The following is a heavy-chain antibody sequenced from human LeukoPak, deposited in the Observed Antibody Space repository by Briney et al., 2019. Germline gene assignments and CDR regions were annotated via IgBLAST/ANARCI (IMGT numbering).Heavy chain of an antibody. CDR1: GFTFSNYG. J-gene: IGHJ4*02. CDR3: AAFDYGDYGRDY. CDR2: ISYDGTKE. V-gene: IGHV3-30*03. D-gene: IGHD4-17*01. Sequence: GGSLRLSCEASGFTFSNYGMHWVRQAPGKGLEGVAVISYDGTKEYHADSVRGRFTISSDNSKGTLYLQMNSLRDVDTAVYYCAAFDYGDYGRDYWGQGTLVTVSS.